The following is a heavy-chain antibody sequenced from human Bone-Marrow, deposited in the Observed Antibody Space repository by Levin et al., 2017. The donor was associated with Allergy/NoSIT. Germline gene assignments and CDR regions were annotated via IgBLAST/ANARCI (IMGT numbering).Heavy chain of an antibody. CDR3: ARASLTVGYLCD. J-gene: IGHJ4*01. D-gene: IGHD6-25*01. Sequence: PGGSLRLSCTVSGVSVSSGVYYWTWIRQPPGKPLEWIGYVYYTGSTDYNPSLQSRLTISIDTSKNQFSLNLKSVTAADTAVYYCARASLTVGYLCDWCQGTLVTVSS. CDR1: GVSVSSGVYY. V-gene: IGHV4-61*08. CDR2: VYYTGST.